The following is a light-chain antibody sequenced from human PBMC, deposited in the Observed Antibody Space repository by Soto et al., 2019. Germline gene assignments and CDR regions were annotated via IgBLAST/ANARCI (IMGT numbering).Light chain of an antibody. CDR3: QQYDSYPWT. CDR2: DAS. V-gene: IGKV1-5*01. J-gene: IGKJ1*01. Sequence: DIQMTQPPSTLSASVGDRVTITCRASQSISSWLAWYQQKPGKAPKLLIYDASSLQSGVPSRFRGSRSGTEFTLTISSLQPDDFATYYCQQYDSYPWTFGQGTKVDFK. CDR1: QSISSW.